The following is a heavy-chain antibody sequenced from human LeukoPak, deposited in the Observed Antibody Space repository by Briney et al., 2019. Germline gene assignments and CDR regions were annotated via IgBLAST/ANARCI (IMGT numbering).Heavy chain of an antibody. CDR3: AGGPTYYYDSYCYYDDDY. CDR2: IYSGGST. J-gene: IGHJ4*03. V-gene: IGHV3-53*01. Sequence: PGGSLRLSCAASGFTVSSNYMSWVRQAPGKGLEWVSVIYSGGSTYYADSVKGRFTISRDSSKNTRYLQMNSLRAEETAVDYFAGGPTYYYDSYCYYDDDYWGNGTMVTVSS. CDR1: GFTVSSNY. D-gene: IGHD3-22*01.